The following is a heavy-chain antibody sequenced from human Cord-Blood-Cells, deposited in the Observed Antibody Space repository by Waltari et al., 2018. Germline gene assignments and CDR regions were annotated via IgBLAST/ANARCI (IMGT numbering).Heavy chain of an antibody. D-gene: IGHD3-16*01. CDR2: FGPEDGET. J-gene: IGHJ3*02. CDR3: ATDCGGYGDLAFDI. Sequence: QVQLVQSGAEVKKPGASVKVSCKVSGYTLTELSMHWVRRAPGKGLEWMGGFGPEDGETIYAQKFQGRVTMTEDTSTDTAYMELSSLRSEDTAVYYCATDCGGYGDLAFDIWGQGTMVTVSS. CDR1: GYTLTELS. V-gene: IGHV1-24*01.